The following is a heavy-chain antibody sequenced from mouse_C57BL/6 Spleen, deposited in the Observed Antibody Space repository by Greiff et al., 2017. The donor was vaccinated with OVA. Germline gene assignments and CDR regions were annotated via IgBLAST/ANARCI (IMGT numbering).Heavy chain of an antibody. J-gene: IGHJ4*01. CDR3: ARYRIYYAMDY. Sequence: EVKVEESGGGLVQPGGSLSLSCAASGFTFTDYYMSWVRQPPGKALEWLGFIRNKANGYTTEYSASVKGRFTISRDNSQSILYLQMNALRAEDSATYYCARYRIYYAMDYWGQGTSVTVSS. CDR1: GFTFTDYY. V-gene: IGHV7-3*01. CDR2: IRNKANGYTT.